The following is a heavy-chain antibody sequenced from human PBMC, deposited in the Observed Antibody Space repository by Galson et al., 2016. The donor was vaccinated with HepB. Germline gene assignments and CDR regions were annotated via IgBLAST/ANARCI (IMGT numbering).Heavy chain of an antibody. Sequence: SLRLSCAASGFTFSSYAMHWARQAPGKGLEWVAVISYDGSNKYYADSVKGRFTISRDNSKNTLYLQMNSLRAEDTAVYYCARDSSGWYGIFDYWGQGTLVTVSS. CDR2: ISYDGSNK. D-gene: IGHD6-19*01. CDR1: GFTFSSYA. V-gene: IGHV3-30*04. J-gene: IGHJ4*02. CDR3: ARDSSGWYGIFDY.